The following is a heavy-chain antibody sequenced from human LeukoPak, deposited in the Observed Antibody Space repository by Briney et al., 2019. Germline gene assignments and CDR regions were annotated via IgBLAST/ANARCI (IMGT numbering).Heavy chain of an antibody. Sequence: GGSLRLSCAASGFTFSSYRMNWVRLAPGKGLEWVSSISSSSSYIYYADSVKGRFTISRDNAKNSLYLQMNSLRAEDTAVYYCATLAHIVVVPAATYNWFDPWGQGTLVTVSS. CDR3: ATLAHIVVVPAATYNWFDP. CDR1: GFTFSSYR. J-gene: IGHJ5*02. CDR2: ISSSSSYI. D-gene: IGHD2-2*01. V-gene: IGHV3-21*01.